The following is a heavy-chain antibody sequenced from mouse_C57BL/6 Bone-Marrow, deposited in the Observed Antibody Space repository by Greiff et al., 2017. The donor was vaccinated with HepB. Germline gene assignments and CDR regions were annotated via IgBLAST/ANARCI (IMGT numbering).Heavy chain of an antibody. CDR1: GYTFTDYY. J-gene: IGHJ3*01. CDR2: INPYNGGT. D-gene: IGHD2-4*01. V-gene: IGHV1-19*01. Sequence: VQLQQSGPVLVKPGASVKMSCKASGYTFTDYYMNWVKQSHGKSLEWIGVINPYNGGTSYNQKFKGKATLTVDKSSSTAYMELNSLTSEDAAVYYCARSDDYDGDRFADWGQGTLVTVSA. CDR3: ARSDDYDGDRFAD.